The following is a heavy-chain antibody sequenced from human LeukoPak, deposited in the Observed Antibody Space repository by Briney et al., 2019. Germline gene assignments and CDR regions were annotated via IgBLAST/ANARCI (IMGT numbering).Heavy chain of an antibody. CDR2: IYHSGST. V-gene: IGHV4-30-2*01. Sequence: SQTLSLTCAVSGGSISSGGYSWSWIRQPPGKGLEWIGYIYHSGSTDYNPSLKSRVTISVDRSKKQISLKLSSVTAADTAVYYCARGGYYTLEYYYYMDVWGKGTTVTVSS. J-gene: IGHJ6*03. D-gene: IGHD3-3*01. CDR1: GGSISSGGYS. CDR3: ARGGYYTLEYYYYMDV.